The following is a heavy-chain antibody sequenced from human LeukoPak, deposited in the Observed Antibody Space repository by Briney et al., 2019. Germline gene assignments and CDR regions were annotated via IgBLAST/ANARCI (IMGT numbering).Heavy chain of an antibody. CDR3: AREYGYSSSGVDY. CDR1: GYTFTGYY. D-gene: IGHD6-6*01. CDR2: INPNSGGT. Sequence: ALVKVSCKASGYTFTGYYVHWVRQAPGQGLEWMGWINPNSGGTNYAQKFQGRATMTRDTSISTAYMELSRLRSDDTAVYYCAREYGYSSSGVDYWGQGTLVTVSS. J-gene: IGHJ4*02. V-gene: IGHV1-2*02.